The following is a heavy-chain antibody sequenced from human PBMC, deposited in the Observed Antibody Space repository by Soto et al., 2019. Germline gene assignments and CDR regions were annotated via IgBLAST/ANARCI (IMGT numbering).Heavy chain of an antibody. Sequence: QVQLVESGGGVVQPGRSLRLSCAASGFTFSSYGMHWVRQAPGKGLERVAVISYDGSNKYYADSVKGRFTISRDNSKNTLYLQMNSLRAEDTAVYYCAKGRKDSTYYYDSSGYYLDYWGQGTLVTVSS. CDR1: GFTFSSYG. V-gene: IGHV3-30*18. D-gene: IGHD3-22*01. J-gene: IGHJ4*02. CDR2: ISYDGSNK. CDR3: AKGRKDSTYYYDSSGYYLDY.